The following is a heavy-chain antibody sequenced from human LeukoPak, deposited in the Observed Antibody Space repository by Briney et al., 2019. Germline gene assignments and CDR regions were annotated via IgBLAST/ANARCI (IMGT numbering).Heavy chain of an antibody. Sequence: GGSLRLSCAASGFTVSSNYMSWVRQAPGKGLEWVSVIYSGGSTYYADSAKGRFTISRHNSKNTLYLQMNSLRAEDTAVYYCARDPSGSQDAFDIWGQGTMVTVSS. CDR1: GFTVSSNY. J-gene: IGHJ3*02. V-gene: IGHV3-53*04. CDR2: IYSGGST. CDR3: ARDPSGSQDAFDI. D-gene: IGHD1-26*01.